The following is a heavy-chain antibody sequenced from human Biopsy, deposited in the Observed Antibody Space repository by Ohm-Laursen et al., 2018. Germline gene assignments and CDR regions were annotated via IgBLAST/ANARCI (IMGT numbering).Heavy chain of an antibody. Sequence: SVKVSCKASGYTFTSYDISWARQAPGQGLEWMGWISPYNDKTSYPPKLQDRVTMTADTSTNTAHMELRSLRSDDTAVYYCARVFCTSTTCYGLPDNWGQGTVVTVSS. CDR3: ARVFCTSTTCYGLPDN. CDR2: ISPYNDKT. J-gene: IGHJ4*02. D-gene: IGHD2/OR15-2a*01. CDR1: GYTFTSYD. V-gene: IGHV1-18*01.